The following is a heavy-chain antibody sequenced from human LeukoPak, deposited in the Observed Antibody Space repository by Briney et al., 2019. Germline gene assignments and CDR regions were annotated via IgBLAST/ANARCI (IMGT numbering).Heavy chain of an antibody. V-gene: IGHV4-59*11. CDR3: ARLLGHKYYDFWSGLYWFDP. Sequence: SETLSLICTVSGGSISSHYWSWIRQPPGKGLEWIGYIYYSGSTNYNPSLKSRVTISVDTSKNQFSLKLSSVTAADTAVYYCARLLGHKYYDFWSGLYWFDPWGQGTLVTVSS. D-gene: IGHD3-3*01. CDR2: IYYSGST. CDR1: GGSISSHY. J-gene: IGHJ5*02.